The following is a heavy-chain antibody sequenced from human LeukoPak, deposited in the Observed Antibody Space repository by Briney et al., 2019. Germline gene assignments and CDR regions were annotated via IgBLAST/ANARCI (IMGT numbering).Heavy chain of an antibody. J-gene: IGHJ6*02. CDR1: GGSFSGYY. CDR2: INHSGST. V-gene: IGHV4-34*01. D-gene: IGHD3-3*01. Sequence: SSETLSLTCAVYGGSFSGYYWSWIRQPPGKGLEWIGEINHSGSTNYNPSLKSRVTISVDTSKNQFSLKLSSVTAADTAVYYCASTPITIFGVASYGMDVWGQGTTVTVSS. CDR3: ASTPITIFGVASYGMDV.